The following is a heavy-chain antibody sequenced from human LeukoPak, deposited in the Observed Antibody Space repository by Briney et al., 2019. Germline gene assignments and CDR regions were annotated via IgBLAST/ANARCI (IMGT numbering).Heavy chain of an antibody. D-gene: IGHD2-15*01. Sequence: GGSLRLSCAASGFTFSSYSTNWVRQAPGKGLEWVSYISSSSSTIYYADSVKGRFTISRDNAKNSLYLQMNSLRDEDTAVYYCARDGWVGYCSGGSCPDLDYWGQGTLVTVSS. V-gene: IGHV3-48*02. CDR2: ISSSSSTI. CDR1: GFTFSSYS. J-gene: IGHJ4*02. CDR3: ARDGWVGYCSGGSCPDLDY.